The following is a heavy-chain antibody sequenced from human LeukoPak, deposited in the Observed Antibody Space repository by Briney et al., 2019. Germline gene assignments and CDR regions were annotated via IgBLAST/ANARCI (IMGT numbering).Heavy chain of an antibody. D-gene: IGHD3-22*01. CDR1: GFTFSDNY. V-gene: IGHV3-11*04. J-gene: IGHJ4*02. Sequence: GGSLRLSCAASGFTFSDNYMTWVRQAPGRGLEWLSYISGNGRDIQYADSVKGRFTISRDNAKNSLYLQMNSLRAEDTAVYYCARDSGSGYLDYWGQGTLVTVSS. CDR2: ISGNGRDI. CDR3: ARDSGSGYLDY.